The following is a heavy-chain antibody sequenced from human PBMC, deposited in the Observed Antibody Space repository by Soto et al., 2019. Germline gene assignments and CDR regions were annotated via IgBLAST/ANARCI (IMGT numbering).Heavy chain of an antibody. Sequence: PGGSLRLSCTASGFTFSDHYMSWIRQAPGKGLEWVSYISSSGSPLYYADSVKGRFTISRDNAKNSLYLQMSSLRAEDTALYYCARDPDATSKLDNWGQGTQVTVSS. CDR1: GFTFSDHY. D-gene: IGHD1-1*01. CDR2: ISSSGSPL. V-gene: IGHV3-11*01. J-gene: IGHJ4*02. CDR3: ARDPDATSKLDN.